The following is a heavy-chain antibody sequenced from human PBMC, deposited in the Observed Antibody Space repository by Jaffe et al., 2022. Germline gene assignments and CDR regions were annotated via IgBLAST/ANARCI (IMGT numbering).Heavy chain of an antibody. Sequence: EVQLLESGGGLVQPGGSLRLSCAASGFTFSSYAMSWVRQAPGKGLEWVSAISGSGGSTYYADSVKGRFTISRDNSKNTLYLQMNSLRAEDTAVYYCAKGGYCSGGSCIPYYFDYWGQGTLVTVSS. J-gene: IGHJ4*02. CDR1: GFTFSSYA. CDR2: ISGSGGST. D-gene: IGHD2-15*01. CDR3: AKGGYCSGGSCIPYYFDY. V-gene: IGHV3-23*01.